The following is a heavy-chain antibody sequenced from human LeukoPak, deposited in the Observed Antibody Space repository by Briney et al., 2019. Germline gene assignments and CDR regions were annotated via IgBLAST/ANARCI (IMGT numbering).Heavy chain of an antibody. Sequence: GGSLRLSCAASGFTFSSYAMSWVRQAPGKGLEWVSAISGSGGSTYYADSVKGRFTISRDNSKNTLYLQMNSLRAEDTAVYYCAKDYIVVVPAASYKWFDPWGQGTLVTVSS. D-gene: IGHD2-2*01. CDR2: ISGSGGST. CDR1: GFTFSSYA. V-gene: IGHV3-23*01. J-gene: IGHJ5*02. CDR3: AKDYIVVVPAASYKWFDP.